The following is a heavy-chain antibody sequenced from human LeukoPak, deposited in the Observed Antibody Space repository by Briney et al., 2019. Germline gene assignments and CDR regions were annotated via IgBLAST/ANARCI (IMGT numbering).Heavy chain of an antibody. Sequence: GGSLRLSCAASGFTFDDYGMSWVRQAPGKGLEWVSGINWNGGSTGYADSVKGRFTISRDNAKNSLYLQMNSLRAEDTALYYCARGPYYYDSSGYYYFGQGTLVTVSS. CDR2: INWNGGST. CDR1: GFTFDDYG. CDR3: ARGPYYYDSSGYYY. J-gene: IGHJ4*02. D-gene: IGHD3-22*01. V-gene: IGHV3-20*04.